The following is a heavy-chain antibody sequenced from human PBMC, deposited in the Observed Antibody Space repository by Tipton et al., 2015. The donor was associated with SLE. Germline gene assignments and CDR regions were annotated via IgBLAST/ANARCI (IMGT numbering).Heavy chain of an antibody. CDR1: GDSIISGAYY. J-gene: IGHJ5*02. D-gene: IGHD3-16*01. Sequence: TLSLTCTVSGDSIISGAYYWGWVRQHPGRGLEWLAYIFYSGSTYYNPSLKSRLNISVDRSNNQFSLKLTPVTAADTAVYYCARVGAASGARYFDPWGQGMLVTVSS. CDR3: ARVGAASGARYFDP. CDR2: IFYSGST. V-gene: IGHV4-31*03.